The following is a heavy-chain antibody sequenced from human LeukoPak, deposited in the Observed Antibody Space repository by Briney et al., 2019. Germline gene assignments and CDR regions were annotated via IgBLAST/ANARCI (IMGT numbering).Heavy chain of an antibody. CDR3: ARNHDYGDLRGAFDI. D-gene: IGHD4-17*01. J-gene: IGHJ3*02. V-gene: IGHV1-46*01. CDR1: GYTFTSYY. Sequence: SVKVSCKASGYTFTSYYMHWVRQPPAQGIECTGIINPSGGSTSYAQKFQGRVTMTSDTSTSTVYMEMSSLRSEDTAVYYCARNHDYGDLRGAFDIWRQGTMVTVSS. CDR2: INPSGGST.